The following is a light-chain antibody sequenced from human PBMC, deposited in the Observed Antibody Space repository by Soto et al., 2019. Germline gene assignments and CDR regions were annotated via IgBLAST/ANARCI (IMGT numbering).Light chain of an antibody. CDR3: QQYNNCIWK. J-gene: IGKJ1*01. V-gene: IGKV3-15*01. CDR1: QSVSRN. CDR2: DAS. Sequence: EIVMTQSPATLSVSPGERATLSSRASQSVSRNVAWYQQKPGQAPRLLTHDASTSATGISVRFSGSRSGTEYTFTISSLQSEDFAVYYCQQYNNCIWKFSKGTKVEIK.